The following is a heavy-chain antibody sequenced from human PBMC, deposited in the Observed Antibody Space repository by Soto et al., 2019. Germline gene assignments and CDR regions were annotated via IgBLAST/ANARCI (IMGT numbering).Heavy chain of an antibody. J-gene: IGHJ4*02. Sequence: QVQLVQSGAEVKKPGASVKVSCKASGYTFTSYAMHWVRQAPGQRLEWMGWINAGNGNTKYSQKFQGRVTITRDTSARTAYMELSSLRSEDTAVYYCARDSSGWLFDYWGQGTLVTVSS. CDR3: ARDSSGWLFDY. CDR2: INAGNGNT. V-gene: IGHV1-3*01. CDR1: GYTFTSYA. D-gene: IGHD6-19*01.